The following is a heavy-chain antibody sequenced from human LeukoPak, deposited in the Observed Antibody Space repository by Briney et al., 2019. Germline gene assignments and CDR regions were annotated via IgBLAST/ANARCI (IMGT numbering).Heavy chain of an antibody. Sequence: GGSLRLSCAASGFTFSSYAMSWVRQAPGKGLKWVSAISGSGGSTYYADSVKGRFTISRDNSKNTLYLQMNSLRAEDTAVYYCAKDSLFSMVRGVSYWGQGTLVTVSS. CDR3: AKDSLFSMVRGVSY. D-gene: IGHD3-10*01. CDR2: ISGSGGST. CDR1: GFTFSSYA. J-gene: IGHJ4*02. V-gene: IGHV3-23*01.